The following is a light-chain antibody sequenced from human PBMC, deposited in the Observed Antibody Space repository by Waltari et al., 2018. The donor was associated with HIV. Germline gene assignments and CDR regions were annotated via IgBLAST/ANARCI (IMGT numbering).Light chain of an antibody. V-gene: IGLV2-8*01. CDR1: SSAVGGYNY. J-gene: IGLJ2*01. Sequence: QSALTQPPSASGSPGQSVTLSCTGTSSAVGGYNYVSWYQQHPGKAPKLMIYEVSKRASGVPDRFSGSKSRNTASLTVSGLQAEDEADYYCSSYAGSNKVFGGGTKLTVL. CDR3: SSYAGSNKV. CDR2: EVS.